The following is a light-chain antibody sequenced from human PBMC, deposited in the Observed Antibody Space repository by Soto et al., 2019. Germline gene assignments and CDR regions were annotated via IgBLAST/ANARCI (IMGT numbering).Light chain of an antibody. J-gene: IGKJ2*01. CDR3: QQYYSYPRFT. V-gene: IGKV1-8*01. CDR1: QGISSY. CDR2: AAS. Sequence: ALRMTQSPSSFSASTGDRVTITCRASQGISSYLAWYQQKPGKAPKLLIYAASTLQSGVPSRFSGSGSGTDFTLTISCLQSEDFATYYCQQYYSYPRFTFGQGTKVDIK.